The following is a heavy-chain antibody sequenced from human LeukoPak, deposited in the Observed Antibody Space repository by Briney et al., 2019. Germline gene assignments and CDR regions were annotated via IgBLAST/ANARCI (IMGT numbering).Heavy chain of an antibody. Sequence: GGSLRLSCAASGFTFSSHGMGWVRQAPGKGLVWLSHIDSDGSSTNYADSVKGRFTISRDNAKNTLYLQTNSLRAEDTAVYYCARGLGGYSYGPWGQGTLVTVSS. CDR3: ARGLGGYSYGP. CDR2: IDSDGSST. V-gene: IGHV3-74*01. CDR1: GFTFSSHG. D-gene: IGHD5-18*01. J-gene: IGHJ4*02.